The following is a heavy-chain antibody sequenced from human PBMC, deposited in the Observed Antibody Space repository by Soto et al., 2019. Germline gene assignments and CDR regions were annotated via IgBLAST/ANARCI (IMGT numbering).Heavy chain of an antibody. D-gene: IGHD3-10*01. V-gene: IGHV2-26*01. CDR1: GFSLSNARMG. CDR2: IFSNDEK. J-gene: IGHJ5*02. CDR3: ARITRITMVRGVTTNWFDP. Sequence: QVTLKESGPVLVNPTETLTLTCTVSGFSLSNARMGVSWIRQPPGKALEWLAHIFSNDEKSYSTSLKSRLTISKDTSKSQVVLTMTNMDPVDTATYYCARITRITMVRGVTTNWFDPWGQGTLVTVSS.